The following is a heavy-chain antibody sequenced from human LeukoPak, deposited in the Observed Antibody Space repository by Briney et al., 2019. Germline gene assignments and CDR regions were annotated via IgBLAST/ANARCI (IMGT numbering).Heavy chain of an antibody. CDR1: GGSISSYY. V-gene: IGHV4-4*07. J-gene: IGHJ5*02. D-gene: IGHD3-10*01. CDR3: ARGGASGSRNWFDP. Sequence: SETLSLTCTVSGGSISSYYWSWIRQPAGKGLEWIGRIYTSGSTNYNPSLKSRVTMSVDTTKNQFSLKLSSVTAADTAVYYCARGGASGSRNWFDPWGQGTLVTVSS. CDR2: IYTSGST.